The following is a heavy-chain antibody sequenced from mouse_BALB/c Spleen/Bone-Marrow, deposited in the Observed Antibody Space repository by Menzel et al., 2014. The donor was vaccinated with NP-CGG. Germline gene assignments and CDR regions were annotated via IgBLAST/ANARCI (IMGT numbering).Heavy chain of an antibody. Sequence: VQLQQSGAELVKPGASVKLSCTASGFNIKDTYMHWVKQRPEQGLEWIGRIDPANGNTKYDPKFQGKATITADASSNTAYLQLSSLTSEGTAVYYCARRGDGYYAWFAYWGQGTLVTVSA. CDR2: IDPANGNT. J-gene: IGHJ3*01. D-gene: IGHD2-3*01. CDR3: ARRGDGYYAWFAY. CDR1: GFNIKDTY. V-gene: IGHV14-3*02.